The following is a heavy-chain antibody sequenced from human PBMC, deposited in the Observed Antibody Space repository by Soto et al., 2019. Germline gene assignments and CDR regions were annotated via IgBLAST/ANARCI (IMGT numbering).Heavy chain of an antibody. D-gene: IGHD6-13*01. V-gene: IGHV4-39*01. CDR1: GGSISSSSYY. CDR3: ARHFVDIAADDY. CDR2: IYYSGST. Sequence: PSETLSLTCTVSGGSISSSSYYWGWIRQPPGKGLEWIGSIYYSGSTYYNPSLKSRVTISVDTSENQFSLKLSSVTAADTAVYYCARHFVDIAADDYWGQGTLVTVSS. J-gene: IGHJ4*02.